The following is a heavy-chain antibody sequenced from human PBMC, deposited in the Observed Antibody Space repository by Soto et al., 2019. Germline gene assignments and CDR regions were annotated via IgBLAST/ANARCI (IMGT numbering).Heavy chain of an antibody. Sequence: SETMSLTCTVSGGSIRRSSYYWGWIRQPPGKGLEWIGTIYYTGTTYYNPSLKSRVTISVDTSKNQFSLKLSSVTAADTAVYFCARRISTSGSGFDPWGQG. CDR1: GGSIRRSSYY. V-gene: IGHV4-39*01. CDR2: IYYTGTT. D-gene: IGHD2-2*01. J-gene: IGHJ5*02. CDR3: ARRISTSGSGFDP.